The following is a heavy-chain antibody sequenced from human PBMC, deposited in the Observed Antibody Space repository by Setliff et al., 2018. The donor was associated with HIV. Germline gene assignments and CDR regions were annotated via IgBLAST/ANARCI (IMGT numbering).Heavy chain of an antibody. J-gene: IGHJ4*02. CDR1: GFTFSHYG. V-gene: IGHV3-30*02. CDR3: AKMDVVVIPATIRY. D-gene: IGHD2-2*01. Sequence: PGGSLRLSCVVSGFTFSHYGMHWVRQAPGKGLEWVTFIASDVSKTHIADSVKGRFTISRDNSKNMLYLQMNSLSADDTAVYYCAKMDVVVIPATIRYWGQGTLVTVSS. CDR2: IASDVSKT.